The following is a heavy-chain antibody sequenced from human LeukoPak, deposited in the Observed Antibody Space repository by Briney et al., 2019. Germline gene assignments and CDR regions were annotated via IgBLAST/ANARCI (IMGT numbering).Heavy chain of an antibody. V-gene: IGHV1-2*02. D-gene: IGHD1-1*01. CDR3: ARGPTHFDY. Sequence: ASVKVSCKTSGYIFTGYYMHWVRQARGQGLEWMGWINPSSGGTKYAQKFEGRVTMTRDTSISTAYMELSRLTSDDTALYYCARGPTHFDYWGQGTLVTVSS. CDR1: GYIFTGYY. J-gene: IGHJ4*02. CDR2: INPSSGGT.